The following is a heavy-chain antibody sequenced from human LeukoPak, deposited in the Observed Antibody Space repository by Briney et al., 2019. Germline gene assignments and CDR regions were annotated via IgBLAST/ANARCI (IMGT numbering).Heavy chain of an antibody. D-gene: IGHD4/OR15-4a*01. CDR3: ARHAAMTMVSFYYDY. V-gene: IGHV4-39*01. J-gene: IGHJ4*02. CDR2: NYYTGDT. CDR1: GASISRSPYY. Sequence: SETLSLTCSVSGASISRSPYYWGWVRQPPGKGLEWIGSNYYTGDTYYNPSVKSRVTISPDTSKRQFSLKLTSVTAADTAVYYCARHAAMTMVSFYYDYWGQGTLVTVSS.